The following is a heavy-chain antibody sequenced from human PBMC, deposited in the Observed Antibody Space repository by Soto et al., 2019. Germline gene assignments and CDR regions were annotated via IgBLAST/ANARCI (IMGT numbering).Heavy chain of an antibody. CDR1: GFTFGSYA. CDR2: LSGSGGST. V-gene: IGHV3-23*01. Sequence: ESGGGLVQSGGSLRLSCAASGFTFGSYAMSWVRQAPGKGLEWVSGLSGSGGSTYYADSVKGRFTISRDNSQNTLYLQMNSLRAEDTAVYYCAKRLAPDYWGQGILVTVSS. CDR3: AKRLAPDY. J-gene: IGHJ4*02. D-gene: IGHD3-9*01.